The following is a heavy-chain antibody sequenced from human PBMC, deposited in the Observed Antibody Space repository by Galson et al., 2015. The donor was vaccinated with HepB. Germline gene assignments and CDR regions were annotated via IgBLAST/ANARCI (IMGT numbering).Heavy chain of an antibody. D-gene: IGHD3-10*01. CDR1: GYTLTELS. J-gene: IGHJ4*02. CDR3: ATGHDYPYGSGSPFDY. CDR2: FDPEDGET. Sequence: SVKVSCKVSGYTLTELSMHWVRQAPGKGLEWMGGFDPEDGETIYAQKFQGRVTMTEDTSTDTAYMELSSLRSEDTAVYYCATGHDYPYGSGSPFDYWGQGTLVTVSS. V-gene: IGHV1-24*01.